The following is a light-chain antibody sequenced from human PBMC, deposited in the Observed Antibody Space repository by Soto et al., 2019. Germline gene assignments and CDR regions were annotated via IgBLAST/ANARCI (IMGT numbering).Light chain of an antibody. V-gene: IGKV3-20*01. CDR3: QQYGSSPST. CDR2: GAS. J-gene: IGKJ2*01. CDR1: QSLSTDY. Sequence: DIVLTQSPGTLSLSPGERATLSCWASQSLSTDYLAWYQQKPGQPPRLLIYGASSRATGIPDRFSGSGSGTDFTLTISRLEPEDFAVDYCQQYGSSPSTFGQGTKLEIK.